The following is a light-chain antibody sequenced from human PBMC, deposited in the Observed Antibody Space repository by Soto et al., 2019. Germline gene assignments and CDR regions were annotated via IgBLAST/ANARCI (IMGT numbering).Light chain of an antibody. J-gene: IGKJ1*01. CDR1: QDISNY. V-gene: IGKV1-17*03. CDR3: LQHYSSPWT. CDR2: AAS. Sequence: DIQMTQSPSAMSASVGDGVTFTCRASQDISNYLAWFQQKPGKVPKRLIYAASNLQSGVPSRFRGSGSGTEFTLTITPLQPEDFATYYCLQHYSSPWTFGQGTTVEIQ.